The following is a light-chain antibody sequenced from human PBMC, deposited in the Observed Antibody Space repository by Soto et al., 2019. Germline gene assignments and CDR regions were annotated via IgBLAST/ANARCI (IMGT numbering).Light chain of an antibody. V-gene: IGLV2-14*01. J-gene: IGLJ1*01. Sequence: QSALTQPASVSGSPGRSITISCTGTSSDVGAYNFVSWYQHHPGKAPKLILYEVTTHPSGVSSRFSGSKSGNTASLTISGLQADDEANYYCSSYTSSNTPYVFGTGTEVTV. CDR3: SSYTSSNTPYV. CDR2: EVT. CDR1: SSDVGAYNF.